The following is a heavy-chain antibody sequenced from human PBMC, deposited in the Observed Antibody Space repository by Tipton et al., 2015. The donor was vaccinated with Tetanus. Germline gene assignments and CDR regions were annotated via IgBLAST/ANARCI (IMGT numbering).Heavy chain of an antibody. V-gene: IGHV3-74*01. J-gene: IGHJ4*02. CDR1: GFTFSNYW. Sequence: GSLRLSCAASGFTFSNYWMHWVRQAPGKGLVWVSRIDSDGSSPRYADSVKGRFTISRDNAKNTLYLQMNSLRAEDTAVYYCARGGWYPDYWGQGTLVTVSS. D-gene: IGHD6-19*01. CDR3: ARGGWYPDY. CDR2: IDSDGSSP.